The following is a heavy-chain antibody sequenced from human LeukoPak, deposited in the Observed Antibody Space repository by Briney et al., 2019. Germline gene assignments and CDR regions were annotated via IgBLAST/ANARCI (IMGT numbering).Heavy chain of an antibody. CDR1: GFTFSSYS. Sequence: GGSLRLSCAASGFTFSSYSMNWVRQAPGQGLEWISSISSSSSYICYADSVKGRFTVSRDNSKNTLYLQMNSLRAEDTAVYYCATTIWGVVVPAAIFDYWGQGTLVTVSS. J-gene: IGHJ4*02. CDR3: ATTIWGVVVPAAIFDY. V-gene: IGHV3-21*04. CDR2: ISSSSSYI. D-gene: IGHD2-2*02.